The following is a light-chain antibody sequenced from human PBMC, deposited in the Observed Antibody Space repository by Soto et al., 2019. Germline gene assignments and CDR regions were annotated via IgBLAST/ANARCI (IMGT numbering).Light chain of an antibody. Sequence: IQMAQTPCTLSASLGARYPIGDRASQSISSWLAWYQQKPGKAPKLLIYAASSLQSGVPSRFSGSGSGTDFTLTISSLQPEDFATYYCLQDYNYPITFGQGTRLEIK. CDR3: LQDYNYPIT. J-gene: IGKJ5*01. V-gene: IGKV1-6*01. CDR1: QSISSW. CDR2: AAS.